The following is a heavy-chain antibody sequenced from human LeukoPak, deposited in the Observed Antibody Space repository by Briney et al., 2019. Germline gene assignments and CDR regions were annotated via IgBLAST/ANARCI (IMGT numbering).Heavy chain of an antibody. CDR3: AGSLGYCTSNVCYLKY. Sequence: ASVKVSCKASGYTFTSYDINWVRQATGQGLEWMGWMNPNSGNTGYAQKFQGGVTMTRNTSISTAYMELSSLRSEDTAVYYCAGSLGYCTSNVCYLKYWGQGTLVTVSS. J-gene: IGHJ4*02. CDR2: MNPNSGNT. CDR1: GYTFTSYD. V-gene: IGHV1-8*01. D-gene: IGHD2-8*01.